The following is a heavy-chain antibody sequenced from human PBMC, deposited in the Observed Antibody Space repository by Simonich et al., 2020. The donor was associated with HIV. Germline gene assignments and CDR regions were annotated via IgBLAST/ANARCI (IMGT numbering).Heavy chain of an antibody. CDR1: GGSSSGYY. V-gene: IGHV4-34*01. CDR3: ARHSGYADAFDI. Sequence: QVQLQQWGAGLLKPSETLSLTCAVYGGSSSGYYWSWIRQPPGKGLEWIGDIDDSGSPNYRPSLKRRVTRSLDTSKNQFSLKLSSVTAADTAVYYCARHSGYADAFDIWGQGTMITVSS. J-gene: IGHJ3*02. D-gene: IGHD5-12*01. CDR2: IDDSGSP.